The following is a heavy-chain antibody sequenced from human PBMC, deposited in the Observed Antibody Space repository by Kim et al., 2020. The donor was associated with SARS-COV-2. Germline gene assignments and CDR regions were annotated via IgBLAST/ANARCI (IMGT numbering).Heavy chain of an antibody. J-gene: IGHJ6*02. CDR2: QWFN. CDR3: AEGYGMHV. V-gene: IGHV6-1*01. Sequence: QWFNDYAATVKSRITISPDTSKNQFSLQLNSVTPDDAAVYYCAEGYGMHVWGQGTTVTVSS.